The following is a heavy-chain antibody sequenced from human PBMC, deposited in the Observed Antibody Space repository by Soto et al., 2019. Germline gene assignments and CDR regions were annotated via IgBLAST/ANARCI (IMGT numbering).Heavy chain of an antibody. CDR2: ISAYNYNT. Sequence: QVQLVESGAEVKKPGASVKVSCKACGYTFTSYGLSWVRQAPGQGLEWMGRISAYNYNTNYAQKLQGRVTMTTDTSTSTAYMELRSLRSDDTDVYYCARVVGALGHWFDPWGQGTLVTVSS. J-gene: IGHJ5*02. V-gene: IGHV1-18*01. D-gene: IGHD1-26*01. CDR3: ARVVGALGHWFDP. CDR1: GYTFTSYG.